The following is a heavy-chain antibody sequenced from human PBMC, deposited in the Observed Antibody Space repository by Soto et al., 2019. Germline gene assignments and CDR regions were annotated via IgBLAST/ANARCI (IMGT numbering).Heavy chain of an antibody. CDR2: IYWDDDK. Sequence: QITLKESGPTLVKPTQTLTLTCTFSGFSLSTSRVGVGWIRQPPGKALEWLALIYWDDDKRYSPSLKTRLTITKDTSKTQVVLKMINMYTFDTTTYFCTHYLLFGDYMYYFDSWGPGNLVTVSS. CDR3: THYLLFGDYMYYFDS. V-gene: IGHV2-5*02. CDR1: GFSLSTSRVG. J-gene: IGHJ4*02. D-gene: IGHD4-17*01.